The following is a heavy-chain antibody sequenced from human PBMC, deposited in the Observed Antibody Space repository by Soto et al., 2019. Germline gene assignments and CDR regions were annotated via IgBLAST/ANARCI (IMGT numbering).Heavy chain of an antibody. D-gene: IGHD2-21*01. CDR2: IKSNIDGGTV. J-gene: IGHJ1*01. CDR1: GFTFNSAW. Sequence: GGSLRLSCAASGFTFNSAWMNWVRQAPGKGLEWVGRIKSNIDGGTVDYAASVKGRFTISRDDSKSTPYLQMNSLTIEDTAVYYCVSAVIYWGQGTLVTVSS. V-gene: IGHV3-15*07. CDR3: VSAVIY.